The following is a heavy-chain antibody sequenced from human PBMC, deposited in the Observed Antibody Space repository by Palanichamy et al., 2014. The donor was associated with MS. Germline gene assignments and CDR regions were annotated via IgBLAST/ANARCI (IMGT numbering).Heavy chain of an antibody. CDR1: GFTFDDYA. V-gene: IGHV3-43*02. J-gene: IGHJ6*02. CDR2: ISGDGGST. D-gene: IGHD3-22*01. CDR3: AKDLGDYDSTGYRAYYYYYGMDV. Sequence: EVQLVESGGGVVQPGGSLRLSCAASGFTFDDYAMHWVRQAPGKGLEWVSLISGDGGSTYYADSVKGRFTISRDNSKNSLYLQMNSLRTEDTALYYCAKDLGDYDSTGYRAYYYYYGMDVWGQGTTVTVSS.